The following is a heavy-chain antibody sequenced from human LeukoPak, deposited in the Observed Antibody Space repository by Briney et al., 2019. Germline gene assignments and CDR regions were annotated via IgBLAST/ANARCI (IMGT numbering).Heavy chain of an antibody. J-gene: IGHJ4*02. CDR3: VRDLREDNISGVINLWGFAY. CDR1: VYPFSNYA. CDR2: ISVKNGDT. Sequence: ASVKVSCKASVYPFSNYAINWVRQAPGQGLEWMGWISVKNGDTKYAQKLQDRVTMTTETSTSTAYMELRSLGSDDTAVYYCVRDLREDNISGVINLWGFAYWGQGTLVSVSS. V-gene: IGHV1-18*01. D-gene: IGHD3-3*01.